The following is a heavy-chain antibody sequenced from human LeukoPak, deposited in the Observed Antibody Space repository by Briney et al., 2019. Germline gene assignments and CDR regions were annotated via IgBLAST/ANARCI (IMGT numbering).Heavy chain of an antibody. Sequence: PGGSLRLSCAASGFTFDDYGMSWVRQAPGKGLEWVSGINWNGGSTGYADFVKGRFTISRDNAKNSLYLQMNSLRAEDTALYYCARNPITMVRGVIITYYYYYMDVWGKGTTVTVSS. J-gene: IGHJ6*03. D-gene: IGHD3-10*01. V-gene: IGHV3-20*04. CDR2: INWNGGST. CDR3: ARNPITMVRGVIITYYYYYMDV. CDR1: GFTFDDYG.